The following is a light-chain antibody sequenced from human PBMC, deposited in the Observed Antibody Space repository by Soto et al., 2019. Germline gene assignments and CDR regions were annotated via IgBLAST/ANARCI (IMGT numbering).Light chain of an antibody. Sequence: DIPMTQSPSTLSASVGDRVTITCRASQSISDSLAWYQQKPGKAPKLLIYEASTLKSGVTSRFSGSRSGTDYTLTNSSLQPDDFAIYYCQQYNGYWTFGQGTKVEIK. CDR2: EAS. J-gene: IGKJ1*01. CDR1: QSISDS. CDR3: QQYNGYWT. V-gene: IGKV1-5*03.